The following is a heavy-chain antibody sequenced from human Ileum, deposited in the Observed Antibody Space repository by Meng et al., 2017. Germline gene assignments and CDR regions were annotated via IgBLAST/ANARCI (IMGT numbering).Heavy chain of an antibody. Sequence: ASVKVSCKASGYTFTTSYIHWVRQAPGQGLEWMGIINSSGGTTRNAQKFQGRVTMTRGTSTSTVYMELSSLSSEDTAVYYCARSGRGIIGTSWGDHFDYWGQGTLVTVSS. CDR1: GYTFTTSY. CDR3: ARSGRGIIGTSWGDHFDY. J-gene: IGHJ4*02. D-gene: IGHD1-20*01. CDR2: INSSGGTT. V-gene: IGHV1-46*01.